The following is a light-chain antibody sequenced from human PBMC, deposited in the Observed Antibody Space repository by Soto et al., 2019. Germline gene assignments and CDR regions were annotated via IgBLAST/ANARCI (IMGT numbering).Light chain of an antibody. J-gene: IGKJ1*01. V-gene: IGKV3-15*01. CDR2: GAS. Sequence: EIVMTQSPAPLSVSPGERATLSCRASQSVSSNFAWYQQKPGQAPRLLIYGASTRATGIPARFSGSGSGTEFTLTISSLQSEAFAVYYCQQYNNWPPWTFGQGTKVDIK. CDR1: QSVSSN. CDR3: QQYNNWPPWT.